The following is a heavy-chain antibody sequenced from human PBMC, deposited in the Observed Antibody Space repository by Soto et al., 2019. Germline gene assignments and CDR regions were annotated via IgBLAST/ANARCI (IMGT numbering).Heavy chain of an antibody. CDR2: INAGYGNT. J-gene: IGHJ4*02. CDR1: GYTLSGYA. CDR3: ARDTGDGTFDF. D-gene: IGHD7-27*01. Sequence: GPSLKVSWKAFGYTLSGYAMHWGRQAPGQRLEWMGWINAGYGNTKSSQKFQDRVTISRDTSASTAYMELTSLRSEDTAVYYCARDTGDGTFDFWGQGTLVTVS. V-gene: IGHV1-3*01.